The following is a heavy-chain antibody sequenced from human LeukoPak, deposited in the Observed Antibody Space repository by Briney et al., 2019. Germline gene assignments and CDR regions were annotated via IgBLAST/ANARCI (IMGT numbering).Heavy chain of an antibody. V-gene: IGHV4-34*01. CDR3: ATMGDNNWFDP. CDR1: GGSFSSYY. Sequence: SETLSLTCAVYGGSFSSYYWSWIRQPPGKGLEWIGEINHSGSTNYNPSLKSRVTISVDTSKNQFSLKLSSVTAADTAVYYCATMGDNNWFDPWGQGTLVTVSS. D-gene: IGHD3-16*01. J-gene: IGHJ5*02. CDR2: INHSGST.